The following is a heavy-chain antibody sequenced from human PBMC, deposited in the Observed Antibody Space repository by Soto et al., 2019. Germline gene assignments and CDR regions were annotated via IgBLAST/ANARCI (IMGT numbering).Heavy chain of an antibody. CDR2: IIPFHGVT. J-gene: IGHJ4*02. CDR1: GGTFSPYT. Sequence: QVQLVQSGAEVKKPGSSVKVSCKASGGTFSPYTINWVRKAPGHGLERRGRIIPFHGVTNNAQKLQARVTITADKSTSTAYMELSGLRFEDTAMYYCTRDWEITVSTVSFGGFWGRGTLVTVSS. CDR3: TRDWEITVSTVSFGGF. V-gene: IGHV1-69*08. D-gene: IGHD3-10*01.